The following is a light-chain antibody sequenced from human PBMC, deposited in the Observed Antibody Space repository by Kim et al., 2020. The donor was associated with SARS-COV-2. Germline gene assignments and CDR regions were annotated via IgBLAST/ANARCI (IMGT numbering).Light chain of an antibody. CDR2: DVS. CDR1: SSDVGGYKY. V-gene: IGLV2-14*01. J-gene: IGLJ3*02. CDR3: NSYTSSHTWV. Sequence: QSALTQPASVSGSPGQSITISCTGSSSDVGGYKYVSWYQQHPGEVPKLMIYDVSERPSGVSNRFSGSKSGNTASLTISGLQAEDEADYYCNSYTSSHTWVFGGGTQLTVL.